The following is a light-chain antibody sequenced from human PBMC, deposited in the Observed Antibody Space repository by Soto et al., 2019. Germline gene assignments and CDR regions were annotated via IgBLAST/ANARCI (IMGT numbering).Light chain of an antibody. J-gene: IGLJ2*01. CDR2: DVS. V-gene: IGLV2-14*01. Sequence: QSALTQPASVSGSPGQSITISCTGTSSDVGGYNYVSWYQQHPGKAPKHMIYDVSNRPSGVSNRFAGSKSGNTAYLTISGLQAEDEADYYCSSYTSSSTLVVFGGGTKLTVL. CDR1: SSDVGGYNY. CDR3: SSYTSSSTLVV.